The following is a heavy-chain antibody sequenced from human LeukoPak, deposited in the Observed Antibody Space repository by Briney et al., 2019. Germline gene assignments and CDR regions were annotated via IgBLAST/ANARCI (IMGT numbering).Heavy chain of an antibody. D-gene: IGHD3-10*02. Sequence: GGSLTLSCAASGFTFSSYSMNWVRPAPGKGLEWVSYISSSGSNIYYADSVKGRFTISRDNATNSLYLQMNSVRAEDTAVYYCAELGITMIGGVWGKGTTVTISS. CDR2: ISSSGSNI. J-gene: IGHJ6*04. CDR3: AELGITMIGGV. CDR1: GFTFSSYS. V-gene: IGHV3-48*04.